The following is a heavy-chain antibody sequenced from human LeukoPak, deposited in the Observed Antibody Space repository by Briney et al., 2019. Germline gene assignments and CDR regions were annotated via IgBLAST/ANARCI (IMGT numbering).Heavy chain of an antibody. CDR2: INPNSGGT. Sequence: ASVKVSCKASGYTFTGYYMHWVRQAPGQGLEWMGWINPNSGGTNYAQKFQGRVTMTRDTSISTAYMELSRLRSDDTAMYYCARDRPYGDYVDYYYYYGMDVWGQGTTVTVSS. V-gene: IGHV1-2*02. CDR3: ARDRPYGDYVDYYYYYGMDV. J-gene: IGHJ6*02. CDR1: GYTFTGYY. D-gene: IGHD4-17*01.